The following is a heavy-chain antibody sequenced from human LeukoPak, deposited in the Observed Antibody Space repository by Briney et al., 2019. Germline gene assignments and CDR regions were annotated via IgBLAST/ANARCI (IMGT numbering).Heavy chain of an antibody. J-gene: IGHJ4*02. CDR2: IKSKTDGGTT. V-gene: IGHV3-15*01. D-gene: IGHD3-22*01. CDR3: AKDPPRYYDSSGHPRD. Sequence: GGSLRLSCAASGFTFSNAWMSWVRQAPGKGLEWVGRIKSKTDGGTTDYAAPVKGRFTISRDDSKNTLYLQMNSLKTEDTAVYYCAKDPPRYYDSSGHPRDWGQGTLVTVSS. CDR1: GFTFSNAW.